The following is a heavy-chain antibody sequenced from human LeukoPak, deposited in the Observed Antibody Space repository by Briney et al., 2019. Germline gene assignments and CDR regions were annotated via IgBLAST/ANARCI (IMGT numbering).Heavy chain of an antibody. Sequence: SETLSLTCTVSGGSISSGSYYWSWIRQPAGKGLEWIGRIYTSGSTNYNPSLKSRVTMSVDTSKNQFSLKLSSVTAADTAVYYCARDFVITGTPKGTHNWFDPWGQGTLVTVS. CDR3: ARDFVITGTPKGTHNWFDP. V-gene: IGHV4-61*02. CDR2: IYTSGST. J-gene: IGHJ5*02. CDR1: GGSISSGSYY. D-gene: IGHD1-7*01.